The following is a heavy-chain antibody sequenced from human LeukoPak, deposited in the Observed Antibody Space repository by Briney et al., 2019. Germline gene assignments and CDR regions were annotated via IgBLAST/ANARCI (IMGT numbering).Heavy chain of an antibody. CDR2: INPSGGST. CDR1: GYTFTSYY. Sequence: ASVTVSCKASGYTFTSYYMHWVRQAPGQGLEWMGIINPSGGSTSYAQKFQGRVTMTRDTSTSTVYMELSSLRSEDTAVYYCARDILPSYSGYDRTLPDYWGQGTLVTVSS. D-gene: IGHD5-12*01. J-gene: IGHJ4*02. V-gene: IGHV1-46*01. CDR3: ARDILPSYSGYDRTLPDY.